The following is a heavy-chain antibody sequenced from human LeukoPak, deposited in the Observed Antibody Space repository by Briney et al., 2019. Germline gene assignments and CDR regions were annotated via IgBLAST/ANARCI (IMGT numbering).Heavy chain of an antibody. CDR3: AAGDLVYDY. V-gene: IGHV1-46*01. Sequence: GASVKVSCKASGYTFTTCYMHLVRQAPGQGLEWMGIINPSGGSTGYAQKFQGRVTMTRDTSTSTVYMELSSLRSENTAVYYCAAGDLVYDYWGQGTLVTVSS. CDR2: INPSGGST. D-gene: IGHD4-17*01. J-gene: IGHJ4*02. CDR1: GYTFTTCY.